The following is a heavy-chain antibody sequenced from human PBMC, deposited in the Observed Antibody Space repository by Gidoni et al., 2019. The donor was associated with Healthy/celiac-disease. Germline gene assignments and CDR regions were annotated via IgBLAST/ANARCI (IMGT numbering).Heavy chain of an antibody. Sequence: EVQLVESGGGLVQPGGSLRLSCAASGFPFSSYDMHWVRQATGKGLEWVSAIGTAGDTYYPGSVKGRFTISRENAKNSLYLQMNSLRAGDTAVYYCARVQVAGTTSPYYYYGMDVWGQGTTVTVSS. D-gene: IGHD1-1*01. CDR1: GFPFSSYD. V-gene: IGHV3-13*01. J-gene: IGHJ6*02. CDR2: IGTAGDT. CDR3: ARVQVAGTTSPYYYYGMDV.